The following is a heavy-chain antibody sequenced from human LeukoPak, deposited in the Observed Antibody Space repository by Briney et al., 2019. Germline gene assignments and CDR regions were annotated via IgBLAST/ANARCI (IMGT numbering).Heavy chain of an antibody. V-gene: IGHV7-4-1*02. J-gene: IGHJ6*02. Sequence: ASVKVSCKASGYTFTSYAMNWVRQAPGQGLEWMGWINTNTGNPTYAQGFTGRFVFSLDTSVSTAYLQISSLKAEDTAVYYCARVELGTAMDYYYYGMDVWGQGTTVTVSS. CDR3: ARVELGTAMDYYYYGMDV. CDR1: GYTFTSYA. D-gene: IGHD5-18*01. CDR2: INTNTGNP.